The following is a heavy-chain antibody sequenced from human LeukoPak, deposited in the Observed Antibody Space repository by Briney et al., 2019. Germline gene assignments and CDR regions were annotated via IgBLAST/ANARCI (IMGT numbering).Heavy chain of an antibody. CDR2: INPNSGST. CDR1: GYTFTGYY. J-gene: IGHJ5*02. D-gene: IGHD2-2*01. Sequence: ASVKVSCKASGYTFTGYYMHWVRQAPGQGLEWMGWINPNSGSTNYAQKFQGRVTMTRDTSISTAYMELSRLRSDDTAVYCCARDLDIVVVPAAISWFDPWGQGTLVTVSS. CDR3: ARDLDIVVVPAAISWFDP. V-gene: IGHV1-2*02.